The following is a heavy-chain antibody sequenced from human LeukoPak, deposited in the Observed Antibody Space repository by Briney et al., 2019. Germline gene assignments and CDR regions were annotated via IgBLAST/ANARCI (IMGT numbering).Heavy chain of an antibody. V-gene: IGHV3-30*18. J-gene: IGHJ4*02. CDR2: ISYDGSNK. D-gene: IGHD1-26*01. CDR3: AKDGGGGYYESGYIDY. CDR1: GFTFSSYG. Sequence: GGSLRLSCAASGFTFSSYGMHWVRQAPGKGLEWVAVISYDGSNKYYADSVKGRFTISRDNSKNTPYLQMNSLRAEDTAVYYCAKDGGGGYYESGYIDYWGRGTLVTVSS.